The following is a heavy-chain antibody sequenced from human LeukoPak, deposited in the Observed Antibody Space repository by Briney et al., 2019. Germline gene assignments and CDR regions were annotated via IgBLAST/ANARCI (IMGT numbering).Heavy chain of an antibody. J-gene: IGHJ4*02. CDR1: GFTFSSFS. D-gene: IGHD4-23*01. V-gene: IGHV3-30*04. CDR3: ARDPNRLADYGGDYFDH. Sequence: HPGGSLRLSCVASGFTFSSFSMHWVRQAPGNGLEWVAVISHDGSHKSYADSVRGRSTISRDNSKNTLSLQMNTLRPEDTALFYCARDPNRLADYGGDYFDHWGQGTLVTVSS. CDR2: ISHDGSHK.